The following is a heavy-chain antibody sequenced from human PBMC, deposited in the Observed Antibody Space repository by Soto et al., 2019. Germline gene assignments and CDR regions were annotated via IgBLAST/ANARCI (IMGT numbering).Heavy chain of an antibody. J-gene: IGHJ6*02. CDR3: ARRRRSTSPSSYGMDV. V-gene: IGHV3-21*01. CDR2: IGSSSSYI. CDR1: GFTFSSYS. Sequence: LRLSCAASGFTFSSYSMNWVRQAPGKGLEWVSSIGSSSSYIYYADSVKGRFTISRDNAKNSLYLQMNSLRAEDTAVYYCARRRRSTSPSSYGMDVWGQGTTVTVSS. D-gene: IGHD2-2*01.